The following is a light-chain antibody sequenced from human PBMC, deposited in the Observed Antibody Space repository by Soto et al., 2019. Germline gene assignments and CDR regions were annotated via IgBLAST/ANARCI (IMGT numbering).Light chain of an antibody. V-gene: IGKV1-5*03. CDR2: KAS. CDR3: QQYDSSPFT. CDR1: QSINNG. Sequence: DIQMTQSPSTLSASEGDRVTITCRASQSINNGLAWYQQKPGKAPKLLISKASNLKSGVPSRFSGTGSGTEFTLTISSLQPDDFASYYCQQYDSSPFTFGGGTKVEI. J-gene: IGKJ4*01.